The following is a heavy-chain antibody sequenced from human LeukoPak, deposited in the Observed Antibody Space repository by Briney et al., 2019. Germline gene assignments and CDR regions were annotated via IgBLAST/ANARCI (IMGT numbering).Heavy chain of an antibody. CDR1: GVSISNSY. CDR2: INKSGST. Sequence: NPAETLSLTCTVSGVSISNSYWSWLRQSPGKGPEWVGYINKSGSTNYNLSLKSRVTISVATSKTHFSLKLSSVTAADTAVYYCARDLTAQNWFDPWGQGTLVTVSS. J-gene: IGHJ5*02. CDR3: ARDLTAQNWFDP. V-gene: IGHV4-59*01.